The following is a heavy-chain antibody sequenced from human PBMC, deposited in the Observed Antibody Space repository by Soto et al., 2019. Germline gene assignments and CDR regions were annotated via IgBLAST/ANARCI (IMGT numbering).Heavy chain of an antibody. CDR2: IYFTGST. Sequence: PSETLSLTCTVSGHSLSSGGYYWSWIRQHPGKGLEWVGYIYFTGSTLYSPSLKSRLAMSLDTSKNQFSLRLTSVTAADTAVYFCARDWGSSGWPNWGQGTLVTVSS. CDR3: ARDWGSSGWPN. D-gene: IGHD6-19*01. V-gene: IGHV4-31*03. CDR1: GHSLSSGGYY. J-gene: IGHJ4*02.